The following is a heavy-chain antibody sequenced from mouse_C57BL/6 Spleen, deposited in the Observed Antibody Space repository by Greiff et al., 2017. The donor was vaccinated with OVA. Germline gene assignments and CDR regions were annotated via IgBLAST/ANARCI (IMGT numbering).Heavy chain of an antibody. CDR1: GYAFSSSW. D-gene: IGHD2-1*01. CDR2: IYPGDGDT. Sequence: SGPELVKPGASVKISCKASGYAFSSSWMNWVKQRPGKGLEWIGRIYPGDGDTNYNGKFKGKATLTADKSSSTAYMQLSSLTSEDSAVYFCASLYSMDYWGQGTSVTVSS. CDR3: ASLYSMDY. J-gene: IGHJ4*01. V-gene: IGHV1-82*01.